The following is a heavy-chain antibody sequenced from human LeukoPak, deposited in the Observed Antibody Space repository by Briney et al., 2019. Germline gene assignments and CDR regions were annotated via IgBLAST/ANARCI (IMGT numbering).Heavy chain of an antibody. D-gene: IGHD3-10*01. Sequence: SETLSLTCTVSGGSISSYYWSWIRQPPGKGLEWIGYIYNSGSTNYNPSLKSRVTISVDTSKNQFSLKLSSVTAADTAVYYCARGVPSMVRGVISNWFDPWGQGTLVTVSS. V-gene: IGHV4-59*01. J-gene: IGHJ5*02. CDR1: GGSISSYY. CDR2: IYNSGST. CDR3: ARGVPSMVRGVISNWFDP.